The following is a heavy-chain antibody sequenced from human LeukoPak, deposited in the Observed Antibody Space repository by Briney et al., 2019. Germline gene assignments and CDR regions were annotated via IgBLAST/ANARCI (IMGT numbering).Heavy chain of an antibody. CDR3: ARVRVIRYGSGWYWFDP. CDR2: INHSGST. J-gene: IGHJ5*02. V-gene: IGHV4-34*01. Sequence: SETLSLTCAVCGGSFSGYYWSWIRQPPGKGLEWIGEINHSGSTNYNPSLKSRVTISVDTSKNQFSLKLSSVTAADTAVYYCARVRVIRYGSGWYWFDPWGQGTLVTVSS. D-gene: IGHD6-19*01. CDR1: GGSFSGYY.